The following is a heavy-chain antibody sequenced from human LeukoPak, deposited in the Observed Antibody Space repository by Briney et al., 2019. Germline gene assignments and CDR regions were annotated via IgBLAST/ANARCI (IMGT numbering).Heavy chain of an antibody. CDR1: GYTFTSYG. V-gene: IGHV1-18*01. Sequence: ASVKVSCKASGYTFTSYGISWVRQAPGQGLEWMGWISAYNGNTNYAQKLQGRVTMTTDTSTSTAYMELRSLRSDDTAVYYCARGEYYDILTGPIDYWGQGTPVTVSS. CDR2: ISAYNGNT. J-gene: IGHJ4*02. CDR3: ARGEYYDILTGPIDY. D-gene: IGHD3-9*01.